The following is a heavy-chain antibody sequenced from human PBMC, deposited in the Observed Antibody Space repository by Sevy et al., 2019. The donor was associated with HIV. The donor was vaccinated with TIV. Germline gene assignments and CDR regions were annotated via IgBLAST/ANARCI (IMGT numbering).Heavy chain of an antibody. D-gene: IGHD3-3*02. CDR3: ARDGRGISAFDI. J-gene: IGHJ3*02. CDR2: ISGNGENT. Sequence: GGSLRLSCAASEFIFSSHAVSWVRQAPGKGLEWVSAISGNGENTHYADSVRGRFTISRDNFKNTLYLQMNSLRAEDTALYYCARDGRGISAFDIWGTGTMVTVSS. V-gene: IGHV3-23*01. CDR1: EFIFSSHA.